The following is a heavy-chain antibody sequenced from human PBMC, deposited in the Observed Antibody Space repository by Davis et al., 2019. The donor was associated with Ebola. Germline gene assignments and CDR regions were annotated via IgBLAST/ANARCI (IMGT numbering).Heavy chain of an antibody. CDR2: IVVGSGNT. J-gene: IGHJ5*02. CDR1: GFTFTNSA. Sequence: AASVKVSCKASGFTFTNSAVQWVRQARGQRLEWIGWIVVGSGNTNYAQKFQGRVTITRDTSASTAYMELSSLRSEDTAVYYCARGGYCSSTSCYLHWFDPWGQGTLVTVSS. CDR3: ARGGYCSSTSCYLHWFDP. V-gene: IGHV1-58*01. D-gene: IGHD2-2*01.